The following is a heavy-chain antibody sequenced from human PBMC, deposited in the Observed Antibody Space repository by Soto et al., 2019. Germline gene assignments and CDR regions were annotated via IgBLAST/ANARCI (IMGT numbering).Heavy chain of an antibody. V-gene: IGHV1-18*01. CDR2: ISAHNGNT. D-gene: IGHD1-1*01. CDR1: GYAFTTYG. J-gene: IGHJ4*02. Sequence: QVHLVQSGAEVKKPGASVKVSCKGSGYAFTTYGITWVRQATGQGLEWMGWISAHNGNTNYAQKLQGRVTVTRDTSTLTAYMELRRLRTDDTAVYYCARGRYGDYWGQGALVTVSS. CDR3: ARGRYGDY.